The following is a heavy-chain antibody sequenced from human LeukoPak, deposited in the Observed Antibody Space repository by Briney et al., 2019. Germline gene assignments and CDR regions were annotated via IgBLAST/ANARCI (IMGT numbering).Heavy chain of an antibody. CDR2: INTNTGNP. J-gene: IGHJ4*02. V-gene: IGHV7-4-1*02. D-gene: IGHD5-18*01. CDR1: GYTFTGYY. Sequence: VASVKVSCKASGYTFTGYYMHWVRQAPGQGLEWMGWINTNTGNPTYAQGFTGRFVFSLDTSVSTAYLQISSLKAEDTAVYYCARVDQLWSPNFDYWGQGTLVTVSS. CDR3: ARVDQLWSPNFDY.